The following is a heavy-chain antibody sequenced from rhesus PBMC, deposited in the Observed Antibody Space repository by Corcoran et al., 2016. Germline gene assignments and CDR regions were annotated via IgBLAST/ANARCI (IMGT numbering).Heavy chain of an antibody. CDR3: ARGPLLSYFDY. J-gene: IGHJ4*01. CDR1: GFPFRIYW. CDR2: IGGSSGSN. Sequence: VQLVESGGGLAKPGGSLRLSCAASGFPFRIYWMIWFRQPPGKGLEWIGYIGGSSGSNNYNPSLKSRVTISKDTSKNQFSLKLSSVTAADTAVYYCARGPLLSYFDYWGQGVLVTVSS. V-gene: IGHV4-127*01. D-gene: IGHD2-15*01.